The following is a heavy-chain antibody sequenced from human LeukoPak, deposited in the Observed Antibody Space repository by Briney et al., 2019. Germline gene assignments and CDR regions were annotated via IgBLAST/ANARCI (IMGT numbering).Heavy chain of an antibody. D-gene: IGHD6-6*01. CDR2: INHSGST. CDR3: ARENSSSSPPYYFDY. J-gene: IGHJ4*02. CDR1: GGSFSGCY. V-gene: IGHV4-34*01. Sequence: PSETLSLTCAVYGGSFSGCYWSWIRQPPGKGLEWIGEINHSGSTNYNPSLKSRVTISVDTSKNQFSLKLSSVTAADTAVYYCARENSSSSPPYYFDYWGQGTLVTVSS.